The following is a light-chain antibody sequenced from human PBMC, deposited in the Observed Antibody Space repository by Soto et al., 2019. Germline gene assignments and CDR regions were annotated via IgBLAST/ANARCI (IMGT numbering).Light chain of an antibody. V-gene: IGLV2-11*01. Sequence: QSALTQPRSVSGSPGQSVTISCTGTSSDVGGYNYVSWCQQHPGKAPKLILYDVNKRPSGVPDRFSGSKSGNTASLTISGLQAEDEADYYCCSYAGRHTFVFGTGTQLTVL. CDR2: DVN. CDR3: CSYAGRHTFV. J-gene: IGLJ1*01. CDR1: SSDVGGYNY.